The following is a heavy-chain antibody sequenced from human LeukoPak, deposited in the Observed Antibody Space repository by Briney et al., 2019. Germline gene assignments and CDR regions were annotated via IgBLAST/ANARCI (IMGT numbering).Heavy chain of an antibody. V-gene: IGHV3-21*01. CDR1: GFTFSSYG. CDR3: ARDPVAGYYFDY. Sequence: TGGSLRLSCAASGFTFSSYGMNWVRQAPGKGLEWVSSISSSSSYIYYADSVKGRFTISRDNAKNSLYLQMNSLRAEDTAVYYCARDPVAGYYFDYWGQGTLVTVSS. J-gene: IGHJ4*02. CDR2: ISSSSSYI. D-gene: IGHD6-19*01.